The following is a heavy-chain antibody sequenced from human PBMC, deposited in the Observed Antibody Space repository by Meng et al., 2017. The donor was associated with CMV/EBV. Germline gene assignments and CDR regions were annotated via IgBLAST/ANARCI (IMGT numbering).Heavy chain of an antibody. CDR3: AREYSPRSKADY. J-gene: IGHJ4*02. CDR1: GYTFTSYD. Sequence: SVKVSCQASGYTFTSYDIDWVRQATGQGLEWMGWMNPNSGNTGYAQKFQGRVTMTRNTSISTAYMELSSLRSEDTAVYYCAREYSPRSKADYWGQGTLVTVSS. CDR2: MNPNSGNT. D-gene: IGHD2-15*01. V-gene: IGHV1-8*01.